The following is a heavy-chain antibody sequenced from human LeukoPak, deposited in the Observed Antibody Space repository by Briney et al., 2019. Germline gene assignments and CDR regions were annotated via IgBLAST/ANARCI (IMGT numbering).Heavy chain of an antibody. CDR3: ARGLLPFGELLSSYYYMDV. Sequence: GASVKVSCKASGYTFTGYYMHWVRQAPGQGLEWMGWINPNSGGTNYAQKFQGRVTMTRDTSISTAYMELSRLRSDDTAVYYCARGLLPFGELLSSYYYMDVWGKGTTVTVSS. CDR2: INPNSGGT. D-gene: IGHD3-10*01. V-gene: IGHV1-2*02. CDR1: GYTFTGYY. J-gene: IGHJ6*03.